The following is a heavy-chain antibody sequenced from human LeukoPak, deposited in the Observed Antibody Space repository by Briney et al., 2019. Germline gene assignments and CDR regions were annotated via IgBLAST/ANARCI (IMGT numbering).Heavy chain of an antibody. CDR1: GFTFSSYS. V-gene: IGHV3-7*01. D-gene: IGHD3-3*01. CDR3: ARDGYYDFWSGYYNPYYYYYYMDV. Sequence: GGSLRLSCAASGFTFSSYSMNWVRQAPGKGLEWVANIKQDGSEKYYVDSVKGRFTIARDIAKNSLYLQMNSLRAEDTAVYYCARDGYYDFWSGYYNPYYYYYYMDVWGKGTTVTVSS. J-gene: IGHJ6*03. CDR2: IKQDGSEK.